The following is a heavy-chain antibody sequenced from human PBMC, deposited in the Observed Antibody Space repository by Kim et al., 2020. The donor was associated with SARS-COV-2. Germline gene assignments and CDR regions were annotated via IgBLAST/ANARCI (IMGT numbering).Heavy chain of an antibody. J-gene: IGHJ6*02. D-gene: IGHD3-22*01. CDR1: GGTFNSYT. CDR3: ARDRSADPLGYYSNYYYAMDV. CDR2: IIPLFGTP. V-gene: IGHV1-69*13. Sequence: SVKVSCKASGGTFNSYTISWVRQAPGQGLEWMGYIIPLFGTPNYAQKFQGRVTITADESTSTAYMELNSLRSEDTAVYYCARDRSADPLGYYSNYYYAMDVWGQGTTVTVSS.